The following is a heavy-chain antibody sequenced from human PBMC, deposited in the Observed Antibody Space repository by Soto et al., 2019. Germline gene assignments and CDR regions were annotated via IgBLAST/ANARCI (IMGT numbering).Heavy chain of an antibody. CDR2: ISGSGGST. CDR3: AKSGGMITFGGVTADYFDY. V-gene: IGHV3-23*01. D-gene: IGHD3-16*01. J-gene: IGHJ4*02. Sequence: EVQLLESGGGLVQPGGSLRLSCAASGFTFSSYAMSWVRQAPGKGLEWVSAISGSGGSTYYADPVKGRFTISRDNSKNTLYLQRNSLRAGDTAVYYCAKSGGMITFGGVTADYFDYGGQGTLVTVSS. CDR1: GFTFSSYA.